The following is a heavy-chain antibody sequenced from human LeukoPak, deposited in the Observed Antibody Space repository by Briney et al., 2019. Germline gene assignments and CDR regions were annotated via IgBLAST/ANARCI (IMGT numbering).Heavy chain of an antibody. CDR1: GFSFSTYA. D-gene: IGHD6-19*01. Sequence: PGGSLRLSCAASGFSFSTYAMTWVRQAPGKGLEWVSVISGSGGSTSYADSVKGRFTISRDNSKNTLYLQMNSLRAEDTAVYYCAKGGGWYYCFDYWGQGTLVTVSS. CDR2: ISGSGGST. V-gene: IGHV3-23*01. CDR3: AKGGGWYYCFDY. J-gene: IGHJ4*02.